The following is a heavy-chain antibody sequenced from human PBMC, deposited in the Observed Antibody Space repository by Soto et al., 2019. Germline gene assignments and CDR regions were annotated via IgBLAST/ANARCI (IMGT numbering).Heavy chain of an antibody. V-gene: IGHV1-18*01. Sequence: QVQLVQSGDEVKKPGASVKVSCKASGYIFVNYGIAWVRQAPGQGLEWMGRISPYTGNTHSASKVQGSLTMTTDTSTSTAYMDLGSLTSDDPAVYYCVMVDNYVTPTPQDVWGQGTTVTVSS. CDR3: VMVDNYVTPTPQDV. D-gene: IGHD3-16*01. J-gene: IGHJ6*02. CDR1: GYIFVNYG. CDR2: ISPYTGNT.